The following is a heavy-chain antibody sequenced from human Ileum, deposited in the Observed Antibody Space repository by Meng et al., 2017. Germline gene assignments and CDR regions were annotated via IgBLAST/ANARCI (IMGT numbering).Heavy chain of an antibody. Sequence: AQLKESGPGLVKPSGTLSLTCAVSGGSINSYVWWSWVRQAPGKGLEWIGEIYPGGSINYNPSLKSRVTISADTSKNQFSLSLDSVTAADTAVYYCVRNDYCSGGTCYPHFDYWGQGTLVTVSS. CDR1: GGSINSYVW. D-gene: IGHD2-15*01. CDR3: VRNDYCSGGTCYPHFDY. CDR2: IYPGGSI. V-gene: IGHV4-4*02. J-gene: IGHJ4*02.